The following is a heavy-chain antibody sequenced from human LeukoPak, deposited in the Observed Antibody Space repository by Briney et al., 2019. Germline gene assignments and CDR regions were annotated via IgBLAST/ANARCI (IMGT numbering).Heavy chain of an antibody. CDR2: ISNDGKTT. V-gene: IGHV3-74*01. CDR3: AAGGRSGY. D-gene: IGHD2-15*01. Sequence: GGSLRLSCAASGFTFSSYAMFWVRQVPGMGLVSVSRISNDGKTTLYADSVKRRFTISRDNAKNTVYLQMSSLRAEDTAVYFCAAGGRSGYWGQGTLVTVSS. CDR1: GFTFSSYA. J-gene: IGHJ4*02.